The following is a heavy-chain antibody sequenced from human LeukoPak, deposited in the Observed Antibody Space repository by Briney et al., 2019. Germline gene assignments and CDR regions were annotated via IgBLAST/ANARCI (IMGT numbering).Heavy chain of an antibody. J-gene: IGHJ3*02. D-gene: IGHD1-26*01. CDR1: GGSISSYY. V-gene: IGHV4-59*08. CDR3: ARQGSGGRAFDI. CDR2: IYSSGST. Sequence: SETLCLTCIVSGGSISSYYLSWVRQPPGKGLEWIGYIYSSGSTNSNPSLKSRVTISVDTSKSQFSLNMTSVTAADTAVYYCARQGSGGRAFDIWGQGTMVTVSS.